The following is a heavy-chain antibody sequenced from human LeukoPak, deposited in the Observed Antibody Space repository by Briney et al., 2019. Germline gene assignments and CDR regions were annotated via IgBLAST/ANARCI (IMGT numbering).Heavy chain of an antibody. CDR1: EFNFFSFG. V-gene: IGHV3-74*01. D-gene: IGHD2-21*02. CDR2: IFTDGSTT. J-gene: IGHJ4*01. Sequence: GGSLRLSCVASEFNFFSFGMQWVRQAPGKGLVWVSRIFTDGSTTSYADSVRGRFTISRDNAKNTLYLQMNSLRAEDTAVYYCARELPREVTLDYWGQGTLVTVSP. CDR3: ARELPREVTLDY.